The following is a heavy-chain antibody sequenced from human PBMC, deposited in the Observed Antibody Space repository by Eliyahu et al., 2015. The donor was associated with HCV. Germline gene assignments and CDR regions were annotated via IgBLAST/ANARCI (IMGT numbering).Heavy chain of an antibody. CDR2: INPGSGRT. CDR1: GYTFTTNY. J-gene: IGHJ5*02. Sequence: QLVQSGAEVRKPGASVKVSCKASGYTFTTNYIHWVRXAPGQGLEWMGIINPGSGRTTYAQNFQGRVTLTRDTSTSTVYMEVTSLGSEDTAVYYCARLTYGDYRSFDPWGQGTLVTVSS. D-gene: IGHD4-17*01. V-gene: IGHV1-46*01. CDR3: ARLTYGDYRSFDP.